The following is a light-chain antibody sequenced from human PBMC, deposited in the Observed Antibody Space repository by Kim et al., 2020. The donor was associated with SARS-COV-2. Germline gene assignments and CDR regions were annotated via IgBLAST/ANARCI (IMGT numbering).Light chain of an antibody. V-gene: IGKV1-39*01. Sequence: DIQMTQSPSSLSASVGDRVTITCRASQSIRTYLNWYQQKPGKAPKLLIYAASNLQSGVPSRFSGSGSGTDFTLTISSLQPEDFATYYCQQSYSTPHTFGQGTKLEI. J-gene: IGKJ2*01. CDR2: AAS. CDR3: QQSYSTPHT. CDR1: QSIRTY.